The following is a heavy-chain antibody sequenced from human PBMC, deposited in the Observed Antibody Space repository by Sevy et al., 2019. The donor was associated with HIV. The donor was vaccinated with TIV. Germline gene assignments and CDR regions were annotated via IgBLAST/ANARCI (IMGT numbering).Heavy chain of an antibody. D-gene: IGHD3-3*02. CDR2: IAINGINT. CDR1: GFTLSDYA. CDR3: VRGWPIHF. J-gene: IGHJ4*02. Sequence: GGSLRLSCAASGFTLSDYAMNWVRQTPGKGLEWVSTIAINGINTFYANSVKGRFTVSRDSSRSTLHLQINTLRVEDTALYYCVRGWPIHFWGQGTLVTVSS. V-gene: IGHV3-23*01.